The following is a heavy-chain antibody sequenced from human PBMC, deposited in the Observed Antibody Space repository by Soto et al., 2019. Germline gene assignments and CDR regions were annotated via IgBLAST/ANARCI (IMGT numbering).Heavy chain of an antibody. V-gene: IGHV1-18*01. Sequence: GASVKVSCKASGYTFTSYGISWVRQAPGQGLEWMGWISAYNGNTNYAQKLQGRVTMTTDTSTSTAYMELRSLRSDDTAVYYCAREGLITGTRYYYYGMDVWGQGTTVTVSS. D-gene: IGHD1-7*01. CDR3: AREGLITGTRYYYYGMDV. J-gene: IGHJ6*02. CDR1: GYTFTSYG. CDR2: ISAYNGNT.